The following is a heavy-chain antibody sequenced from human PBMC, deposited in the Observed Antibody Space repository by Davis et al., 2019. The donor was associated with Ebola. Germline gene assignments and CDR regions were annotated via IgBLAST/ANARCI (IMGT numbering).Heavy chain of an antibody. CDR2: ISGRGSTI. J-gene: IGHJ4*02. V-gene: IGHV3-23*01. CDR1: GFTFNNYA. Sequence: GGSLRLSCVASGFTFNNYAMSWVRQAPGKGLEWVSVISGRGSTIYYADSVKGRFTISRDNAKNSLYLQMNSLRAEDTALYYCARVREVAVAGTVDYWGQGTLVTVSS. CDR3: ARVREVAVAGTVDY. D-gene: IGHD6-19*01.